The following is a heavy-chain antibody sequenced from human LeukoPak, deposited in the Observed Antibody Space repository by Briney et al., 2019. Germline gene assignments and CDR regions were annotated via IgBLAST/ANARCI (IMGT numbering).Heavy chain of an antibody. J-gene: IGHJ6*02. Sequence: GXSVTVSCKASXYTFTSYDINWVRQATGQGLEWMGWMNPNSGNTGCAQKFQGRVTMTRNTSISTAYMELSSLRSEDTAVYYCARYFDYYGMDVWGQGTTVTVSS. V-gene: IGHV1-8*01. CDR3: ARYFDYYGMDV. CDR1: XYTFTSYD. D-gene: IGHD2/OR15-2a*01. CDR2: MNPNSGNT.